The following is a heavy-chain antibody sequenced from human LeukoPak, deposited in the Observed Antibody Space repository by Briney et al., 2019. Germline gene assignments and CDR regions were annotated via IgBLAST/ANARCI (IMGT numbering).Heavy chain of an antibody. J-gene: IGHJ2*01. D-gene: IGHD2-15*01. CDR2: VYTTRNT. CDR1: GSSNISYV. V-gene: IGHV4-4*07. CDR3: AREGGGQGHGWYYDI. Sequence: PETPHLTFPASGSSNISYVWAWIRQPARERLELIGRVYTTRNTDYKPTLKSLVTVSVDTSKNQFSLKLPSVTAADTAVYYCAREGGGQGHGWYYDIWGRGTLVTVSS.